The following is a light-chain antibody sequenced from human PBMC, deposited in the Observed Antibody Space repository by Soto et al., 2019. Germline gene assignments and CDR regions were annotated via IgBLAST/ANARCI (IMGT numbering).Light chain of an antibody. CDR3: QHYNDYSRV. V-gene: IGKV1-5*03. CDR2: RAS. CDR1: QSVDTW. Sequence: DIQMTQSPSTLSASIVDTVTITCRTSQSVDTWLAWYQHKAGKAPKLLIYRASSLATGVPSRFSGSGSGTAFTLTITSLQPDDFATYYCQHYNDYSRVFGQGTQVEIK. J-gene: IGKJ1*01.